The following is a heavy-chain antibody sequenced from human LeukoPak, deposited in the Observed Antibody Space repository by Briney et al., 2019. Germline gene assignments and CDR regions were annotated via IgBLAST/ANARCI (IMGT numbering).Heavy chain of an antibody. CDR1: GFTFSSYA. D-gene: IGHD2-15*01. CDR2: ISYDGSNK. Sequence: GRSLRLSCAASGFTFSSYAMHWVRQAPGKGLEWVAVISYDGSNKYYADSVKGRFTISRDNSKDTLSLQMNSLRAEDTAVYYCAKESPYCHGTDCRIYYFDSWGQGILVTVSS. J-gene: IGHJ4*02. CDR3: AKESPYCHGTDCRIYYFDS. V-gene: IGHV3-30-3*01.